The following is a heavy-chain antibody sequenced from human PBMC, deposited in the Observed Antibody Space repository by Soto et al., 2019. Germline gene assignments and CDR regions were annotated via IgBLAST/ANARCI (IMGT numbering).Heavy chain of an antibody. CDR3: AKATNILTGPNDAFDI. CDR2: ISWNSGSI. J-gene: IGHJ3*02. Sequence: EVQLVESGGGLVQPGRSLRLSCAASGFTFEDYAMHWVRQAPGKGLEWVSGISWNSGSIGYADSVKGRFTISRDNAKNSLYLQMNSLRAEDTALYYCAKATNILTGPNDAFDIWGQGTMVTVSS. D-gene: IGHD3-9*01. CDR1: GFTFEDYA. V-gene: IGHV3-9*01.